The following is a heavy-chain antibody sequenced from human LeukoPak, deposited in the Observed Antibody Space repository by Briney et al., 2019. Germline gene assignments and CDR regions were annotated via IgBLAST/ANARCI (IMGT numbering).Heavy chain of an antibody. V-gene: IGHV3-23*01. J-gene: IGHJ4*02. D-gene: IGHD6-13*01. CDR2: ISGSGDNT. CDR3: AKDRSSSWYFDN. CDR1: GLTFSSYA. Sequence: GGSLRLSCAASGLTFSSYAMSWVRQAPGKGLEWVAAISGSGDNTYYADSVKGRFTISRDNSRNTLYLQMNSLRGEDTAVYYCAKDRSSSWYFDNWGQGTLVTVSS.